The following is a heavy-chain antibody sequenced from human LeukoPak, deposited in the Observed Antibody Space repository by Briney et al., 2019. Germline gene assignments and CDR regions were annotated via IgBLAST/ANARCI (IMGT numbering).Heavy chain of an antibody. V-gene: IGHV3-30*03. CDR3: ARELTTNWFDP. CDR2: IPYDGSDK. Sequence: PGRSLRLSCAASGLSITRNGMHWVRQAPGKGLEWVAVIPYDGSDKYYADSVRGRFTISRDNSRKTLYLEMSSLRVEDTAVYYCARELTTNWFDPWGQGTLVTVSS. CDR1: GLSITRNG. D-gene: IGHD4/OR15-4a*01. J-gene: IGHJ5*02.